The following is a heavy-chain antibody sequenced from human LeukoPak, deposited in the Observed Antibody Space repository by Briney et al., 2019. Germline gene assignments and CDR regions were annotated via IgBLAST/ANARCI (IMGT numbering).Heavy chain of an antibody. CDR1: GFAFSSYG. CDR2: MSYNGGDK. Sequence: GRSLRLSCAASGFAFSSYGMHWVRQAPGKGLEWVAVMSYNGGDKKYADSVKGRFTISRDNSKNTVYLEMNSLRTEDTAVYYCAKDVALRAAAYYFDYWGQGTLVTVSS. J-gene: IGHJ4*02. V-gene: IGHV3-30*18. D-gene: IGHD2-21*01. CDR3: AKDVALRAAAYYFDY.